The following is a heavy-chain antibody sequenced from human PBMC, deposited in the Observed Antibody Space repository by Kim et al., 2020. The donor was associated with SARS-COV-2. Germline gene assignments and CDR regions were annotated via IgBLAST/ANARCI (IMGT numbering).Heavy chain of an antibody. V-gene: IGHV1-2*06. D-gene: IGHD3-22*01. Sequence: ASVKVSCKASGYTFTGYYMHWVRQAPGQGLEWMGRINPNSGGTNYAQKFQGRVTMTRDTSISTAYMELSRLRSDDTAVYYCATQITYYYDSSGYYRNWFDPWGQGTLVTVSS. CDR1: GYTFTGYY. CDR2: INPNSGGT. J-gene: IGHJ5*02. CDR3: ATQITYYYDSSGYYRNWFDP.